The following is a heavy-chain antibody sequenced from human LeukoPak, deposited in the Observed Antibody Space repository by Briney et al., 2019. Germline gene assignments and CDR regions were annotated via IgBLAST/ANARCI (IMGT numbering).Heavy chain of an antibody. V-gene: IGHV1-69*13. Sequence: GASVKVSCKASGGTFSSYAISWVRQAPGQGLEWMGGIIPIFGTANYAQKFQGRVTITADESTSTAYMELSSLRSEDTVVYYCARGHPPSYYDFWSGYYLPDFDYWGQGTLVTVSS. J-gene: IGHJ4*02. D-gene: IGHD3-3*01. CDR3: ARGHPPSYYDFWSGYYLPDFDY. CDR2: IIPIFGTA. CDR1: GGTFSSYA.